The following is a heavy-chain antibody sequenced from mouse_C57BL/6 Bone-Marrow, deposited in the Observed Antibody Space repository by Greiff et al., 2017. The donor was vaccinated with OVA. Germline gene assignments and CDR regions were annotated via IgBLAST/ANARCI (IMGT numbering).Heavy chain of an antibody. J-gene: IGHJ1*03. V-gene: IGHV1-55*01. Sequence: VQLQQSGAELVKPGASVKMSCKASGYTFTSYWITWVKQRPGQGLEWIGDIYPGSGSTNYNEKFKSKATLTVDTSSSTAYMQLSSLTSEDSAVYYCAREGSYYSNFWYFDVWGTGTTVTVSS. CDR3: AREGSYYSNFWYFDV. CDR2: IYPGSGST. D-gene: IGHD2-5*01. CDR1: GYTFTSYW.